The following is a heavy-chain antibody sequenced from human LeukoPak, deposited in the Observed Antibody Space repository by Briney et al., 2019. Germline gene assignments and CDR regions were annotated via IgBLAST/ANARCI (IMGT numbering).Heavy chain of an antibody. CDR3: ASVELAAGCNY. CDR1: GFTFSDYY. CDR2: ISGSGIST. Sequence: GGSLRLSCAASGFTFSDYYMSWVRQAPGKGLEWVSSISGSGISTYYADSVKGRFTVSRDNSKNTLYLQMNSLRAEDTALYYCASVELAAGCNYWGQGTLVTVSS. J-gene: IGHJ4*02. D-gene: IGHD6-13*01. V-gene: IGHV3-23*01.